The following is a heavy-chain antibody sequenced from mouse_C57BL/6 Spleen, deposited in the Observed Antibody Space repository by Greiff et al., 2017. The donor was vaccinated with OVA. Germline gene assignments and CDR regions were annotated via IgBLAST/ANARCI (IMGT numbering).Heavy chain of an antibody. CDR2: IDPEDGDT. J-gene: IGHJ4*01. V-gene: IGHV14-1*01. Sequence: EVQLQQSGAELVRPGASVKLSCTASGFNIKDYYMHWVKQRPEQGLEWIGRIDPEDGDTEYAPKFQGKATMTADTSSNTAYLQLSSLTSEDTAVYYCTGYGRPSRDDCAMDYWGKGTSVTVSS. CDR3: TGYGRPSRDDCAMDY. D-gene: IGHD1-1*02. CDR1: GFNIKDYY.